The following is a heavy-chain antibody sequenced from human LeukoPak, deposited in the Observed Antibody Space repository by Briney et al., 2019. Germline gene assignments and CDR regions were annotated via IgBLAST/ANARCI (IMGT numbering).Heavy chain of an antibody. V-gene: IGHV4-34*01. CDR3: ARAHRLDY. Sequence: GSLRLSCAASGFTFSSFAMTWVRQPPGKGLEWIGEINHSGSTNYNPSLKSRVTISVDTSKNQFSLKLSSVTAADTAVYYCARAHRLDYWGQGTLVTVSS. CDR2: INHSGST. D-gene: IGHD3-16*01. J-gene: IGHJ4*02. CDR1: GFTFSSFA.